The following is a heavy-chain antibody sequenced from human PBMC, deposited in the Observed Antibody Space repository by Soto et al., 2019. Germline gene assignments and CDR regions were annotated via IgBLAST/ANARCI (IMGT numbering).Heavy chain of an antibody. CDR2: TYYRSKWYN. J-gene: IGHJ6*03. CDR1: GDSVSSNSAA. D-gene: IGHD3-10*01. Sequence: PSQTLSLTCVISGDSVSSNSAAWNWIRQSPSRGLEWLGRTYYRSKWYNDYAVSVKSRITINPDTSKNQFSLQLNSVTPEDTAVYYCARGGWFGELEPYYYYYYMDVWGKGTTVTVSS. V-gene: IGHV6-1*01. CDR3: ARGGWFGELEPYYYYYYMDV.